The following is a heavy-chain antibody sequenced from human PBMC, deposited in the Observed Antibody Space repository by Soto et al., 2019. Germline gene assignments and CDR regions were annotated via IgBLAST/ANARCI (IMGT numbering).Heavy chain of an antibody. V-gene: IGHV2-5*02. CDR3: AHSWADSSSLN. CDR2: IYWDDGK. CDR1: GFSLTTSGVG. Sequence: SGPTREPTQTLTLTCTFSGFSLTTSGVGVGWIRQPPGKALEWLALIYWDDGKRYSPSLKSRLTIAKDTSKNQVVLTMTNMDPVDTATYYCAHSWADSSSLNWGQGTLVTVSS. D-gene: IGHD6-13*01. J-gene: IGHJ4*02.